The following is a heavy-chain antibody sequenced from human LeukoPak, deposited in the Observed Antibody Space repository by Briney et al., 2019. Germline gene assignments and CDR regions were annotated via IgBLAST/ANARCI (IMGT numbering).Heavy chain of an antibody. CDR2: IKSKTDGGTT. J-gene: IGHJ6*02. CDR3: TTDFTTTAMAYYYYYGMDV. Sequence: GGSLRLSCAASGFTFSNAWMNWVRQAPGKGLEWVGRIKSKTDGGTTDYAAPVKGRFTISRDDSKNTLYLQMNSLKTEDTAVYYCTTDFTTTAMAYYYYYGMDVWGQGTTVTVSS. CDR1: GFTFSNAW. D-gene: IGHD5-18*01. V-gene: IGHV3-15*07.